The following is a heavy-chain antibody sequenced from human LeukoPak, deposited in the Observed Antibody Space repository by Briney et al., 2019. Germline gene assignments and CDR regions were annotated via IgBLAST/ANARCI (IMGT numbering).Heavy chain of an antibody. Sequence: GGSLRLSSAASGFTFSSYAMHWVRQAPGKGPEWVAVIWHDGSKTYYVDSVKGRFTISRDNSKNTLYLQMSSLRAEDTAVYYCVKATGYCSGTSCAGDWFDPWGQGTVVIVSS. V-gene: IGHV3-33*06. CDR1: GFTFSSYA. J-gene: IGHJ5*02. CDR3: VKATGYCSGTSCAGDWFDP. D-gene: IGHD2-2*01. CDR2: IWHDGSKT.